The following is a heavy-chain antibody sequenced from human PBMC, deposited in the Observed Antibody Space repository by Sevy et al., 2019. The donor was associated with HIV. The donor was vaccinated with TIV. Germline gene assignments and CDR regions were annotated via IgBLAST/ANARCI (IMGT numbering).Heavy chain of an antibody. D-gene: IGHD2-2*01. CDR2: ISSSSSYT. CDR1: GFTFSDYY. V-gene: IGHV3-11*06. CDR3: ARGRGCSSTSCTYYYYYYMDV. J-gene: IGHJ6*03. Sequence: GGSLRLSCVASGFTFSDYYMSWIRQAPGKGLEWVSYISSSSSYTNYADSVKGRFTISRDNAKNSLYLQMNSLRAEDTALYYCARGRGCSSTSCTYYYYYYMDVWGKGTTVTVSS.